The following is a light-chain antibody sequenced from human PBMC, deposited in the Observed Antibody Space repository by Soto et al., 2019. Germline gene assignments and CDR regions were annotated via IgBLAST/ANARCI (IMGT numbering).Light chain of an antibody. V-gene: IGKV1-12*01. Sequence: DIQMTQSPSSVSASVGDRVTITCRASQDISTWLAWYQQKPGKAPKLLIYDASSLESGVPARFSGSGFGTDFTLTISSLQPEDFATYYCQQANSFPFTFGPGTKVYIK. CDR3: QQANSFPFT. J-gene: IGKJ3*01. CDR2: DAS. CDR1: QDISTW.